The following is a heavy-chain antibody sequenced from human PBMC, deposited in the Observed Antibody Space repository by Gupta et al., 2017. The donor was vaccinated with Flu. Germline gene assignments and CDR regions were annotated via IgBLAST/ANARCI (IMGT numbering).Heavy chain of an antibody. Sequence: RLVESGGGLVQPGGSLRLSCVVSGFTFSEHYMDWIRQAPGKGLEWVGRIRNKANSYTTEYAASVKDRLTITRDDSKSSLYLQMNSLKNEDTAVYYCSRGETGPSAPGRNDCWGQGTLVTVSS. CDR1: GFTFSEHY. CDR3: SRGETGPSAPGRNDC. V-gene: IGHV3-72*01. J-gene: IGHJ4*02. CDR2: IRNKANSYTT. D-gene: IGHD6-13*01.